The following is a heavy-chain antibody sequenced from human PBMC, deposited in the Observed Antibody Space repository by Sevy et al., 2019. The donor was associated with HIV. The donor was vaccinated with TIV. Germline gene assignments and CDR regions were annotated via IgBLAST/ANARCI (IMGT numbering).Heavy chain of an antibody. CDR3: AGAYYYDSSGVDAFDI. CDR2: ISSSSSTI. J-gene: IGHJ3*02. V-gene: IGHV3-48*02. Sequence: GGSLRLSCAASGFTFSSYSMNWVRQAPGKGLEWVSYISSSSSTIYYADSVKGRFTISRDNAKNSPYLQRNSLRDEDTAVYYCAGAYYYDSSGVDAFDIWGQGTMVTVSS. D-gene: IGHD3-22*01. CDR1: GFTFSSYS.